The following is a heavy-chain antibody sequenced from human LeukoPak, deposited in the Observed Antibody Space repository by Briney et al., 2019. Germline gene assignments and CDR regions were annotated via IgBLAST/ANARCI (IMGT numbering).Heavy chain of an antibody. V-gene: IGHV3-33*01. CDR2: IWYDGSNK. CDR3: ARGRGWGTFDI. Sequence: PGRSLRLSCAASGFTFSSYGMHWVRQAPGKGLEWVAVIWYDGSNKYYADSVKGRFTTSRENAKNSLYLQMNSLRVGDTAVYYCARGRGWGTFDIWGQGTMVTVSS. D-gene: IGHD3-10*01. J-gene: IGHJ3*02. CDR1: GFTFSSYG.